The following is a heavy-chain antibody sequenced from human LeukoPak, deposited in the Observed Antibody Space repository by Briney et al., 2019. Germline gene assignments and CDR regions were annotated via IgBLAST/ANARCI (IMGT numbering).Heavy chain of an antibody. V-gene: IGHV4-34*01. Sequence: SETLSLTCAVYGGSFSGYCWSWIRQPPGKGLEWIGEINHSGSTNCNPSLKSRVTISVDTSKNQFSLKLSSVTAADTAVYYCARGRYSYGLPFDYWGQGTLVTVSS. D-gene: IGHD5-18*01. CDR3: ARGRYSYGLPFDY. J-gene: IGHJ4*02. CDR1: GGSFSGYC. CDR2: INHSGST.